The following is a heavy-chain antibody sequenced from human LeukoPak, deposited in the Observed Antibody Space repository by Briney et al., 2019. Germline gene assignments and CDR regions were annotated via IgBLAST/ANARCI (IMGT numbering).Heavy chain of an antibody. CDR2: ISSSSSTI. Sequence: GSLRLSCAASGFTFSSYSMNGVRQAPGKGLEWVSYISSSSSTIYYADSVKGRFTISRDNAKNSVFLQMNSLRVEDMAVYYCARDLYFFDINGYYCDFWGQGTLVTVSS. CDR1: GFTFSSYS. J-gene: IGHJ4*02. CDR3: ARDLYFFDINGYYCDF. D-gene: IGHD3-22*01. V-gene: IGHV3-48*04.